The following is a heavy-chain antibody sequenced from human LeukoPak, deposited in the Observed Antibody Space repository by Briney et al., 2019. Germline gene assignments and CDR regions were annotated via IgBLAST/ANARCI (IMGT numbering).Heavy chain of an antibody. CDR3: ARRATNYQEFDY. D-gene: IGHD5-24*01. CDR2: IIPIFGTT. CDR1: GGTFNNYA. V-gene: IGHV1-69*13. J-gene: IGHJ4*02. Sequence: ASVKVSCKASGGTFNNYAITWLRQAPGQGLEWMGGIIPIFGTTNYAQKFQGRVTINADESTDTANMDLSSLRSEDTAVYYCARRATNYQEFDYWGQGTLVTVSS.